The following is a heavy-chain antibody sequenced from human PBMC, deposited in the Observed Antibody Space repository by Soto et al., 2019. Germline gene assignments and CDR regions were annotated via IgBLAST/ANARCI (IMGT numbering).Heavy chain of an antibody. V-gene: IGHV4-34*01. CDR1: GGSFSGYY. J-gene: IGHJ4*02. Sequence: PSETLSLTCAVYGGSFSGYYWSWLRQPPGKGLEWIGEINHSGSTNYNPSLKSRVTISVDTSKNQFSLKLSSVTAADTAVYYCARGPRVLLWFGETPQVGLDYWGKGTLVTVSS. D-gene: IGHD3-10*01. CDR2: INHSGST. CDR3: ARGPRVLLWFGETPQVGLDY.